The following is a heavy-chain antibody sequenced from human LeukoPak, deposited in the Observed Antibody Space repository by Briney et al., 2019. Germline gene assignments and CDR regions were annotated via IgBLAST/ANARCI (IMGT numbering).Heavy chain of an antibody. J-gene: IGHJ4*02. D-gene: IGHD3-22*01. CDR2: INHSGST. V-gene: IGHV4-34*01. Sequence: SETLSLTCAVYGGSFSGYYWSWIRQPPGKGLEWIGEINHSGSTNYNPSLKSRVTISVDTSKNQFSLKLSSVTAADTAVYYCARLPHYYDSSGFLFDYWGQGTLVTVSS. CDR1: GGSFSGYY. CDR3: ARLPHYYDSSGFLFDY.